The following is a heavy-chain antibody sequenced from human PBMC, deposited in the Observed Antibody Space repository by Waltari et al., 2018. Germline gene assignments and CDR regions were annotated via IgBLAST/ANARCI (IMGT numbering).Heavy chain of an antibody. Sequence: QVQLVESGGGVVQPGRSLRLSCAASGFTFSSYGMHWVRQAPGKGREGVAVISYDGSNKYYADSVKGRFTISRDNSKNTLYLQMNSLRAEDTAVYYCAKAPRVYSSGWYFDYWGQGTLVTVSS. CDR1: GFTFSSYG. CDR2: ISYDGSNK. CDR3: AKAPRVYSSGWYFDY. V-gene: IGHV3-30*18. D-gene: IGHD6-19*01. J-gene: IGHJ4*02.